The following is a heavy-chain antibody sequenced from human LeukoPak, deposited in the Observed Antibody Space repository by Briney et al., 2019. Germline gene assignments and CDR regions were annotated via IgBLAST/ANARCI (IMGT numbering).Heavy chain of an antibody. CDR2: IIPIFGTA. J-gene: IGHJ6*03. CDR3: ASAGPTGYYYYYMDV. CDR1: GGTFSSYA. V-gene: IGHV1-69*05. D-gene: IGHD1-1*01. Sequence: ASVKVSCKASGGTFSSYAISWVRQAPGQGLEWMGGIIPIFGTANYAQKFQGRVTITTDESTSTAYMELSSLRSEDTAVYYCASAGPTGYYYYYMDVWGKGTTVTVSS.